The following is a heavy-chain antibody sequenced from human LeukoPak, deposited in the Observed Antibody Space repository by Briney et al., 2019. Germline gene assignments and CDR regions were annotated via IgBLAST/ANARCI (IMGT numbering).Heavy chain of an antibody. J-gene: IGHJ6*03. D-gene: IGHD3-3*01. CDR2: ISAYNGNT. CDR3: ARDNPVRGAITIFGETSLHYYYYMDV. V-gene: IGHV1-18*01. Sequence: GASVKVSCKASGYTFTSYGISWVRQAPGQGLEWMGWISAYNGNTNYAQKLQGRVTMTTDTSTSTAYMELRSLRSDDTAVYYCARDNPVRGAITIFGETSLHYYYYMDVWGKGTTVTVSS. CDR1: GYTFTSYG.